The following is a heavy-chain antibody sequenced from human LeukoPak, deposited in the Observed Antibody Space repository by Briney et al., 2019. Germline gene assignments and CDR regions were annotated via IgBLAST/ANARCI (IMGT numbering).Heavy chain of an antibody. D-gene: IGHD3-22*01. V-gene: IGHV4-34*01. CDR3: ARRAGSSGHYYFNWFDP. Sequence: SETLSLTCAVYGGSFSGYYWSWIRQPPGKGLEWIGEINHSGSTNYNPSLKSRVSISVDTSKNQFSLKLSSVTGADTAVYYCARRAGSSGHYYFNWFDPWGQGTLVTVST. J-gene: IGHJ5*02. CDR2: INHSGST. CDR1: GGSFSGYY.